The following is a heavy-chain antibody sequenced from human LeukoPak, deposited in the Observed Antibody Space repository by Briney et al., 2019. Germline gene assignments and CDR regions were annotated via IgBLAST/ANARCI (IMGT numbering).Heavy chain of an antibody. Sequence: ASVKVSCKVSGYTLTELSMHWVRQAPGKGLEWMGGFDPEDGETIYAQKFQGRVTMTEDTSTDIAYMELSSLRSEDTAVYYCATEWGSGSNYNFDYWGQGTLVTVSS. D-gene: IGHD3-10*01. CDR3: ATEWGSGSNYNFDY. J-gene: IGHJ4*02. V-gene: IGHV1-24*01. CDR1: GYTLTELS. CDR2: FDPEDGET.